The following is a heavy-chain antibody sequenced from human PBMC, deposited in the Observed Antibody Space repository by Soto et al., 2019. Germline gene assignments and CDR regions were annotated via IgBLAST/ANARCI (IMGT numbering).Heavy chain of an antibody. J-gene: IGHJ5*02. D-gene: IGHD6-25*01. V-gene: IGHV4-61*01. CDR1: GGSISGSSYY. CDR3: ARDSGYGFSPNEPKNWFYP. Sequence: SETLSLTCTVSGGSISGSSYYWGWIRQPPGKGLEWIGYIYYSGSTNYNPSLKSRVTISVDTSKNQFSLKLSSVTAADTAVYYCARDSGYGFSPNEPKNWFYPWGQGTLVTVSA. CDR2: IYYSGST.